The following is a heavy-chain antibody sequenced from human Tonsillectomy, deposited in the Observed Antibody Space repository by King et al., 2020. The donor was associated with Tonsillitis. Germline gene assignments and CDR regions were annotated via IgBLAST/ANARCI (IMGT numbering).Heavy chain of an antibody. CDR2: IIPILGIA. Sequence: QLVQSGAEVKKPGSSVKVSCKASGGTFSSYAISWVRQAPGQGLEWMGRIIPILGIANYAQKFQGRVRITADKSTITAYMELSSLRSEDTAVYYCARAVTTVTTDYYFDYWGQGTLVTVSS. V-gene: IGHV1-69*04. CDR1: GGTFSSYA. J-gene: IGHJ4*02. CDR3: ARAVTTVTTDYYFDY. D-gene: IGHD4-11*01.